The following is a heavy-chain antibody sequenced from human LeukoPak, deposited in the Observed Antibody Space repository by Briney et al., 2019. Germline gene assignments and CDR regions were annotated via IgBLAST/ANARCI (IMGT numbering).Heavy chain of an antibody. D-gene: IGHD3-22*01. CDR2: IYYSGST. V-gene: IGHV4-61*08. CDR3: ARHGGGYYYDSGGYLSPFDY. J-gene: IGHJ4*02. Sequence: SETLSLTCTVSGGSISSGDYYWSWIRRPPGKGLEWIGFIYYSGSTNQTPSLKSRVTISVDTSENQFSLKLSSVTAADTAVYYCARHGGGYYYDSGGYLSPFDYWGQGTLVAVSS. CDR1: GGSISSGDYY.